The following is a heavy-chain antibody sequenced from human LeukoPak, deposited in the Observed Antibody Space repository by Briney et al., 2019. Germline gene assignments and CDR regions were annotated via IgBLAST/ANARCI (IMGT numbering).Heavy chain of an antibody. CDR3: ARMHYFDY. Sequence: GGSLRLSCAASGFTFSTYSMNWVRQVPGMGLEWVSYISSSSSTIFYADSVKGRFTISRDNAKNSLYLQMNSLRDEDTAVYYCARMHYFDYWGQGTLVTVSS. J-gene: IGHJ4*02. V-gene: IGHV3-48*02. CDR2: ISSSSSTI. CDR1: GFTFSTYS.